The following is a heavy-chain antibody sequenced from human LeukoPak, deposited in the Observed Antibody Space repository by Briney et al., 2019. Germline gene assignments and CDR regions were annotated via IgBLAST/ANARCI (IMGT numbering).Heavy chain of an antibody. CDR3: ARGEQWLVPDY. CDR2: INPSGGST. D-gene: IGHD6-19*01. Sequence: ASVKVSCKASGYTFTSYYMHWVRQAPGQGLEWMGIINPSGGSTSCAQKFQGRVTMTRDTPTSTVYMELSSLRSEDTAVYYCARGEQWLVPDYWGQGTLVTVSS. CDR1: GYTFTSYY. J-gene: IGHJ4*02. V-gene: IGHV1-46*01.